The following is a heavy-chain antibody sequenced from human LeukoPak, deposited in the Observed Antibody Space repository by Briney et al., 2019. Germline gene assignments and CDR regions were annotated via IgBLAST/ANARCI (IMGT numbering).Heavy chain of an antibody. V-gene: IGHV3-30*18. CDR2: ISYDGSNK. CDR1: GFTFSSYG. CDR3: AKWLVGASAFDI. J-gene: IGHJ3*02. Sequence: GGSLRLSCAASGFTFSSYGMHWVHQAPGKGLEWVAVISYDGSNKYYADSVKGRFTISRDNSKNTLYLQMNSLRAEDTAVYYCAKWLVGASAFDIWGQGTMVTVSS. D-gene: IGHD5-12*01.